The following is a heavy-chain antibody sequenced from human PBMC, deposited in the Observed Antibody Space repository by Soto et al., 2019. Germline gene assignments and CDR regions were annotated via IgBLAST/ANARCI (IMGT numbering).Heavy chain of an antibody. J-gene: IGHJ3*01. CDR3: VRDRDFYDGRGYASPGDAFDV. V-gene: IGHV3-74*01. D-gene: IGHD3-22*01. CDR1: GFTFSTYW. Sequence: EVQLVESGGGLVQPGGSLRLSCAVSGFTFSTYWMHWVRQVPGKGLVWVSRNSLDGSRTSYADSVKGRFTISRDNAKNALYLQMRSLSAEDSAVYFCVRDRDFYDGRGYASPGDAFDVWGQGTVVSVSS. CDR2: NSLDGSRT.